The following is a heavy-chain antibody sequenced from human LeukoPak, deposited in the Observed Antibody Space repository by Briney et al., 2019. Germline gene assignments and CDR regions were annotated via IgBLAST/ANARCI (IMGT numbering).Heavy chain of an antibody. CDR3: ARERAQFGELYALGFDY. J-gene: IGHJ4*02. Sequence: PGGSLRLSCAASGFTFSSYGVHWVRQAPGKGLEWVAVIWYDGSNKYYADSVKGRFTISRDNSKNTLYLQMNSLRAEDTAVYYCARERAQFGELYALGFDYWDQGTLVTVSS. V-gene: IGHV3-33*01. CDR1: GFTFSSYG. CDR2: IWYDGSNK. D-gene: IGHD3-10*01.